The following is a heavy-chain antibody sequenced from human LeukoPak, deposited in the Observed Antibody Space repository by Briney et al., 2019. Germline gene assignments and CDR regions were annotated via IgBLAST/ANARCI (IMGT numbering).Heavy chain of an antibody. CDR2: INHSGST. CDR1: GGSISSSSYY. Sequence: PSETLSLTCTVSGGSISSSSYYWSWIRQPPGKGLEWIGEINHSGSTNYNPSLKSRVTISVDTSKNQFSLKLRSVTAADTAVYYCARRLVVWRNWFDPWGQGTLVTVSS. CDR3: ARRLVVWRNWFDP. D-gene: IGHD2-15*01. J-gene: IGHJ5*02. V-gene: IGHV4-39*07.